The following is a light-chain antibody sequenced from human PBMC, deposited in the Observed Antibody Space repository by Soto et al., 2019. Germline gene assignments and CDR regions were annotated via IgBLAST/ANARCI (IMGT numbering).Light chain of an antibody. CDR3: LLSYSGARV. J-gene: IGLJ3*02. CDR1: TGAVTSGLY. V-gene: IGLV7-46*01. Sequence: QAVVTQEPSLTVSPGGTVTLTCGSSTGAVTSGLYPYWFQQKPGQAPRTLIYDTRNKHSWTPARFSGSLLGGKAALTLSGAQPEDEADYYCLLSYSGARVFGGGTKLTVL. CDR2: DTR.